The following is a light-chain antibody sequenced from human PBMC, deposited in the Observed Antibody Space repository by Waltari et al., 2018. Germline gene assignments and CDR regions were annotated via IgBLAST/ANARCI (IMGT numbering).Light chain of an antibody. CDR3: QKSYGTPLT. CDR1: QSISNY. CDR2: DVS. V-gene: IGKV1-39*01. J-gene: IGKJ4*01. Sequence: DIQMNQSPSSLSASVGDRVTITCRASQSISNYLNWYQQKPGKAPKLLIYDVSSVQSGVPSRFSGSGYGTDFTLTITSLQPEDFATYYCQKSYGTPLTFGGGTKVEIK.